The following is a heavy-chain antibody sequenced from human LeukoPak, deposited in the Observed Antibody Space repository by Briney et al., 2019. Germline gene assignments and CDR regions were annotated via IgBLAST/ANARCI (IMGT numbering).Heavy chain of an antibody. CDR1: GGSISSYY. J-gene: IGHJ5*02. V-gene: IGHV4-59*01. CDR2: IYYSGST. D-gene: IGHD6-19*01. CDR3: ARAPLIAVAGRGWFDP. Sequence: PSETLSLTCTVSGGSISSYYWSWIRQPPGKGLEWIGYIYYSGSTNYNPSLKSRVTISVDTSKNQFSLKLSSVTAADTAVYYCARAPLIAVAGRGWFDPWGQGTLVTVSS.